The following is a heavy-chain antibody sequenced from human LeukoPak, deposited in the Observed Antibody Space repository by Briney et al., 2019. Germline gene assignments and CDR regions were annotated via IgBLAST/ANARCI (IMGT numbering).Heavy chain of an antibody. CDR1: GFTFSSYS. J-gene: IGHJ4*02. V-gene: IGHV3-48*04. CDR2: IGISSGNT. CDR3: ARDHNYAFDN. D-gene: IGHD1-1*01. Sequence: GGSLRLSCAASGFTFSSYSMNWVRQAPGKGLEWISYIGISSGNTKYADSVKGRFTISGDNAKNSLYLQMNSLRVEDTAVYYCARDHNYAFDNWGQGTLVTVSS.